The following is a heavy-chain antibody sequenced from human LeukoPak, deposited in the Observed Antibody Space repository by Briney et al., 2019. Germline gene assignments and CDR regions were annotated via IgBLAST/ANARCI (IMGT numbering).Heavy chain of an antibody. J-gene: IGHJ3*02. D-gene: IGHD3-22*01. CDR3: AKFPPMIVVVTRDAFDI. CDR1: GFTFSSYG. Sequence: PGGSLRLSCAASGFTFSSYGMHWVRQAPGKGLEWVAVISYDGSNKYYADSVKGRFTISRDNSKNTLYLQMNSLRAEDTAVYYCAKFPPMIVVVTRDAFDIWGQGTMVTVSS. V-gene: IGHV3-30*18. CDR2: ISYDGSNK.